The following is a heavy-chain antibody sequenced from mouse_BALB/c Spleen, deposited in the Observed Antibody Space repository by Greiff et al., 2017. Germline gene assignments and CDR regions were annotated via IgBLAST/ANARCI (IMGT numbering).Heavy chain of an antibody. D-gene: IGHD2-2*01. V-gene: IGHV1-87*01. CDR1: GYTFTSYW. Sequence: VKLVESGAELARPGASVKLSCKASGYTFTSYWMQWVKQRPGQGLEWIGAIYPGDGETRYTQKFKGTATLTADKSSSTAYMQLNILASEDSAVYYCAKGTDNGYDVGYYAMDDWGQGTTLTVSS. J-gene: IGHJ4*01. CDR3: AKGTDNGYDVGYYAMDD. CDR2: IYPGDGET.